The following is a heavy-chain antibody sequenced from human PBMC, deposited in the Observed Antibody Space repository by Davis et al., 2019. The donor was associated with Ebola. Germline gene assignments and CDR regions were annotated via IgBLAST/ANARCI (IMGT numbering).Heavy chain of an antibody. J-gene: IGHJ4*02. CDR3: ARRPETGFSPLDS. V-gene: IGHV3-23*01. Sequence: PGGSLRLSCAASGFTFRNYAMHWVRQAPGKGLEWLSAISASRKSTYYADSVRGRFTISRDNSKDTLYLQMNSLTSEDTAVYYCARRPETGFSPLDSWGQGTPVTVSS. D-gene: IGHD5-12*01. CDR1: GFTFRNYA. CDR2: ISASRKST.